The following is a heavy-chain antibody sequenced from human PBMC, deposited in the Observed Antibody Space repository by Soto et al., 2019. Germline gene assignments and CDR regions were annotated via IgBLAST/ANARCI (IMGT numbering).Heavy chain of an antibody. J-gene: IGHJ3*02. CDR1: GCSFTSSSYY. D-gene: IGHD5-18*01. CDR3: ARTRGYSYGTDAFDI. CDR2: IYYSGST. V-gene: IGHV4-39*01. Sequence: QLQLQESGPGLVKPSETLSLTCTVSGCSFTSSSYYWGWIRQPPGKGLEWIGSIYYSGSTYYNPSLKSRVTISGDTSNNQVSLKLSSVTAADTAVYYCARTRGYSYGTDAFDICGQGTMVTVSS.